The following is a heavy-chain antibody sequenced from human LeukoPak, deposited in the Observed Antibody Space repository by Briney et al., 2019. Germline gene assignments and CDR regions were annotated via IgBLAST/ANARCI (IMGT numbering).Heavy chain of an antibody. CDR2: IIPILGIA. CDR3: ARGRSPYYDFWSGYSY. CDR1: GGTFSSYT. D-gene: IGHD3-3*01. V-gene: IGHV1-69*02. Sequence: SVKVSCKASGGTFSSYTISWVRQAPGQGLEWMGRIIPILGIANYAQKFQGRVTITADKSTSTAYMELSSLRSEDTAVCYCARGRSPYYDFWSGYSYWGQGTLVTVSS. J-gene: IGHJ4*02.